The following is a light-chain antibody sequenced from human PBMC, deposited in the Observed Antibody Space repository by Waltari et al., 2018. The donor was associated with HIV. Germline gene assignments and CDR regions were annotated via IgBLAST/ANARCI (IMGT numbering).Light chain of an antibody. Sequence: SYVLTQPPSVSVAPGQTDRITCRGNHFGSKRVHWYQPESGQAPVLFVYDGSDRPSGSPERFAGSNSGNTATLTSSRVEDGDEADYFCQVGVDNSVIFAGGTRLTVL. CDR1: HFGSKR. CDR2: DGS. V-gene: IGLV3-21*02. J-gene: IGLJ2*01. CDR3: QVGVDNSVI.